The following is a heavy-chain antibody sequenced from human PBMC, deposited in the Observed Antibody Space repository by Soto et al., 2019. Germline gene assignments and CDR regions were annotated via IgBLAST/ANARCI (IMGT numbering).Heavy chain of an antibody. Sequence: SETLSLTCAVSGGSVSNSSFYWSWIRQPPGERLEWIGNIYYSGSTNYNPSLKSRVTISVHTSKNQFSLKLTSVTAADTAVYYCARVRSSGYYGLLDYWGHVTLVTVSS. V-gene: IGHV4-61*01. CDR3: ARVRSSGYYGLLDY. CDR1: GGSVSNSSFY. J-gene: IGHJ4*01. D-gene: IGHD3-22*01. CDR2: IYYSGST.